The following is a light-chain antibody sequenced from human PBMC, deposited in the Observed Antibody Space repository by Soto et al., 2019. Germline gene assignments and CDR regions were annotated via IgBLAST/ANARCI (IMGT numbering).Light chain of an antibody. CDR2: DVS. CDR1: SSDVGGYNY. CDR3: SSYTSSSTFYV. J-gene: IGLJ1*01. Sequence: QSVLTQPASVSGSPGQSITISCTGTSSDVGGYNYVSWYQQHPGKAPKLMIYDVSNRPSGVSNRFSGSKSGNTASLTISGLQAEDXADYYCSSYTSSSTFYVFGTGTKVTVL. V-gene: IGLV2-14*01.